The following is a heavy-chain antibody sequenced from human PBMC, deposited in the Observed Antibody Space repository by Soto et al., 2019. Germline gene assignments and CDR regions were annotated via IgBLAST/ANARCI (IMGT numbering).Heavy chain of an antibody. CDR2: ISYDGSNK. CDR3: ARVYYDILTGHYPLDY. D-gene: IGHD3-9*01. CDR1: GFTFSSYG. J-gene: IGHJ4*02. Sequence: PGGSLRLSCAASGFTFSSYGMHWVRQAPGKGLEWVAVISYDGSNKYYADSVKGRFTISRDNSKNTLYLQMNSLRAEDTAIYYCARVYYDILTGHYPLDYWGPGTLVTVSS. V-gene: IGHV3-30*03.